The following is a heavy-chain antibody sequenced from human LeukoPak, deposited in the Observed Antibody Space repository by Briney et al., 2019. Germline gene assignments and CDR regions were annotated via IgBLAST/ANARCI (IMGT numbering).Heavy chain of an antibody. Sequence: PGRSLRLSCAASGFTFDDYAMHWVRQVPGKGLEWVSGISWNSGSIGYADSVEGRFTISRDNAKNSLYLQMNSLRAEDTAVYYCARDDLYCSGGSCYSDVWGKGTTVTVSS. CDR1: GFTFDDYA. D-gene: IGHD2-15*01. J-gene: IGHJ6*04. CDR3: ARDDLYCSGGSCYSDV. V-gene: IGHV3-9*01. CDR2: ISWNSGSI.